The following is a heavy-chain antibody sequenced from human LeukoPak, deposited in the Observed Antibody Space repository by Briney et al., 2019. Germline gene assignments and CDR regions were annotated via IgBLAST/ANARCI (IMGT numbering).Heavy chain of an antibody. CDR2: ISGSGENT. Sequence: GGSLRLSCAASGFTFSSYAMSWVRQAPGKGLEWVSAISGSGENTNNADSVKGRFTMSRDNSRNMLYLQMNSLRDEDTAKYFCAKTVSGSYSYQGGDYWGQGTLVTASS. J-gene: IGHJ4*02. CDR1: GFTFSSYA. CDR3: AKTVSGSYSYQGGDY. D-gene: IGHD3-16*02. V-gene: IGHV3-23*01.